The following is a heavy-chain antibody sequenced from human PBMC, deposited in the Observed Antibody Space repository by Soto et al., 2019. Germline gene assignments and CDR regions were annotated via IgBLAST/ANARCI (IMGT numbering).Heavy chain of an antibody. J-gene: IGHJ4*02. Sequence: EVQLLESGGGLVQPGGSLRLSCAASGFTFSSYAMSWVRQAPGKGLEWVSAISGSGGSTYYADSVKGRFTFSRDNSKNTLYLQMNSLRAEDTAVYYCAKDFIRAGTYFDYWGQGTLVTVSS. CDR1: GFTFSSYA. D-gene: IGHD3-16*02. V-gene: IGHV3-23*01. CDR3: AKDFIRAGTYFDY. CDR2: ISGSGGST.